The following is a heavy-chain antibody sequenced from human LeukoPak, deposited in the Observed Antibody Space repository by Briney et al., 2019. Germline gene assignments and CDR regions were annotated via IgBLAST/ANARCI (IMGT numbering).Heavy chain of an antibody. Sequence: SETLSLTCTVSGGSFSGYYWSWIRQPAGKGLEWIGRIYSSGSTNYNPSLKSRVTMSVDTSKNQFSLKLSSVTAADTAVYYCARVSSAGIWDYWGQGTLVTVSS. CDR1: GGSFSGYY. V-gene: IGHV4-4*07. CDR3: ARVSSAGIWDY. J-gene: IGHJ4*02. CDR2: IYSSGST. D-gene: IGHD6-19*01.